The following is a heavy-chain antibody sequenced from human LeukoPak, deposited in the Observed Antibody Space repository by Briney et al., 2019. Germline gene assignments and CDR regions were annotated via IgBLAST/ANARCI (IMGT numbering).Heavy chain of an antibody. Sequence: PSQTLSLTCTVSGGSISSGDYYWSWIRQPPGKGLEWIGYIYYSGSTYYNPSLKSRVTISVDTSKNQFSLKLSSVTAADTAVYYCASLRWYSRVIQHWGQGTLVTVSS. CDR1: GGSISSGDYY. CDR2: IYYSGST. J-gene: IGHJ1*01. V-gene: IGHV4-30-4*08. D-gene: IGHD6-13*01. CDR3: ASLRWYSRVIQH.